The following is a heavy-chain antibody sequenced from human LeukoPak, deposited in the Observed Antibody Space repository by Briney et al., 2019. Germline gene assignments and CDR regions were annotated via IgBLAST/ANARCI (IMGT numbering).Heavy chain of an antibody. Sequence: ASVKVSCKASGYTFTSYDINWVRQATGQGLEWMGWMNPNSGNTGYAQKFQGRVTMTRNTSISTAYMELSSLGSEDTAVYYCARGLRETAADYYFDYWGQGTLVTVSS. D-gene: IGHD6-13*01. CDR3: ARGLRETAADYYFDY. J-gene: IGHJ4*02. CDR2: MNPNSGNT. CDR1: GYTFTSYD. V-gene: IGHV1-8*01.